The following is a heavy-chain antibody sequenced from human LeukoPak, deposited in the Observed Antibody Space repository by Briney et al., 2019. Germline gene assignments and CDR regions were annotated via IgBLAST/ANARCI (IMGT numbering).Heavy chain of an antibody. J-gene: IGHJ5*02. Sequence: SETLSLTCTVSGGSVSSSSYYWGWIRQRPGKGLEWIGSISYSGTNYNNPSLKSRVSISIDTSKNQFSVKLTSVTAADTAMYYCATLGTLRSWGQGTLVTVSS. V-gene: IGHV4-39*01. CDR3: ATLGTLRS. CDR1: GGSVSSSSYY. D-gene: IGHD7-27*01. CDR2: ISYSGTN.